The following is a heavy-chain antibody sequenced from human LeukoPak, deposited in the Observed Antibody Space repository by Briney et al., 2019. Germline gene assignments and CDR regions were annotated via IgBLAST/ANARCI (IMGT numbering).Heavy chain of an antibody. J-gene: IGHJ3*02. V-gene: IGHV4-38-2*02. CDR3: AIGGAFDI. CDR1: GYSISSGYS. CDR2: IYHSGST. Sequence: SETLSLTCTVSGYSISSGYSWGWIRQPPGKGLEWIGSIYHSGSTYYNPSLKSRVTISVDTSKNQFSLKLSSVTAADTAVYYCAIGGAFDIWGQGTMVTVSS.